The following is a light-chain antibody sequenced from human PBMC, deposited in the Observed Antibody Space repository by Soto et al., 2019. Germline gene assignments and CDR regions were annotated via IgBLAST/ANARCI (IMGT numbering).Light chain of an antibody. CDR3: QQRSNWLT. CDR1: QSVSSY. J-gene: IGKJ4*01. CDR2: DAS. V-gene: IGKV3-11*01. Sequence: EIFLTQSPATLALSRWEIATLSWRASQSVSSYLAWYQQKRGQAPRLLIYDASNRATGIPARFSGSGSGTDFTLTISSLEPEDFAVYYCQQRSNWLTFGGGTKVDIK.